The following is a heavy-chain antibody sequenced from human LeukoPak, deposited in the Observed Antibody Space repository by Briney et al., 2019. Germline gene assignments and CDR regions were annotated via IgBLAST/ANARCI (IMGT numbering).Heavy chain of an antibody. J-gene: IGHJ4*02. CDR2: IYYSGST. D-gene: IGHD2-2*01. CDR3: ARSWSSTSCDY. Sequence: SETLSLTCTVSGGCISNYYWSWIRQPPGKGLEWIGYIYYSGSTNYNPSLKSRVTISVDTSKTQFSLKLTSVTAADTAVYYCARSWSSTSCDYWGQGTLVTVSS. CDR1: GGCISNYY. V-gene: IGHV4-59*01.